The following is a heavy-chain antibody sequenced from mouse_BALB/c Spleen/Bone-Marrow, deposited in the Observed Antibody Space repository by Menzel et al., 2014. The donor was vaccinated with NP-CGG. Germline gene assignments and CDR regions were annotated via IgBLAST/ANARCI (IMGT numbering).Heavy chain of an antibody. CDR3: TRLDSSGYGAY. CDR2: IDPETGGT. J-gene: IGHJ3*01. V-gene: IGHV1-15*01. CDR1: GYTFTDYE. D-gene: IGHD3-2*01. Sequence: QVTLKESGAELVRPGASVTLSCKASGYTFTDYEMHWLKQTPVHGLEWIGAIDPETGGTAYNQKFKGRATLTTDKSSSTAYMELRSLTSEDSAVYYCTRLDSSGYGAYWGQGTLVTVSA.